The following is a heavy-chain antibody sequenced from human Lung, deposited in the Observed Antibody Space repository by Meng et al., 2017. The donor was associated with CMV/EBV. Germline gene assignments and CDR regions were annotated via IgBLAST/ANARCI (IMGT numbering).Heavy chain of an antibody. D-gene: IGHD1-26*01. CDR1: GFTFGDYA. V-gene: IGHV3-49*04. CDR2: IRSKAYGGTT. J-gene: IGHJ4*02. CDR3: TRNRGSYYFDY. Sequence: LTXTASGFTFGDYAMTWVRQAPGKGLEWVGFIRSKAYGGTTEYAASVKGRFTISRDDSKSIAYLQMNSLKTEDTAVYYCTRNRGSYYFDYWGQGTLVTVSS.